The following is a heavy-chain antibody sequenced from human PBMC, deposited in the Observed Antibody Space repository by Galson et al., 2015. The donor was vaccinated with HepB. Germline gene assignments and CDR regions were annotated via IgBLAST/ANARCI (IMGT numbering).Heavy chain of an antibody. CDR2: IYSGGST. J-gene: IGHJ4*02. D-gene: IGHD3-9*01. V-gene: IGHV3-53*01. CDR1: GFTVSSNY. Sequence: SLRLSCAASGFTVSSNYMSWVRQAPGKGLEWVSVIYSGGSTYYADSVKGRFTISRDNSKNTLYLQMNSLRAEDTAVYYCARVGRYFDLYFDYWGQGTLVTVSS. CDR3: ARVGRYFDLYFDY.